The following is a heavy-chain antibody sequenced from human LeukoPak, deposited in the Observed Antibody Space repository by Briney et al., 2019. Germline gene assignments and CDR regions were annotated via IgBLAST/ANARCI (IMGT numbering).Heavy chain of an antibody. Sequence: GGSLRLSCAASGFTVSSNYKSWVRQAPGKGLEWVSSISSSSSYIYYADSVKGRFTISRDNAKNSLYLQMNSLRAEDTAVYYCARDEGLTDYWGQGTLVTVSS. V-gene: IGHV3-21*01. J-gene: IGHJ4*02. CDR2: ISSSSSYI. CDR3: ARDEGLTDY. CDR1: GFTVSSNY.